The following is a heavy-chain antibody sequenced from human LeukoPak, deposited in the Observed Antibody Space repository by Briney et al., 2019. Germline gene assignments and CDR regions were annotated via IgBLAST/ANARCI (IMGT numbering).Heavy chain of an antibody. CDR1: GVTFSDYW. J-gene: IGHJ3*02. D-gene: IGHD3-10*01. CDR2: INGNGDII. CDR3: AKDIKEDYYGSGSYYAGAFDI. V-gene: IGHV3-74*03. Sequence: PGGSLRLSCTASGVTFSDYWMGWVRDGPGEGVRWGSRINGNGDIITYEQSVKGRFTISRDNAKSTLHLQMNSLRDDDTAVYYCAKDIKEDYYGSGSYYAGAFDIWGQGTMVTVSS.